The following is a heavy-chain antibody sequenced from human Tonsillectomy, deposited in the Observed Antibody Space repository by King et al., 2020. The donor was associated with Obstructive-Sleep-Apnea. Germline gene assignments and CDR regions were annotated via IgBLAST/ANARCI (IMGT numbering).Heavy chain of an antibody. Sequence: VQLQQWGAGLLKPSETLSLTCAVFGGSFSGHRWSWISQSPGKGLQWIGEINDSGSTNYNPSLRSRVTISLDTSKNQFSLKLNSVTAADTAVYYCARRDDYWGQGTLVTVSS. CDR3: ARRDDY. V-gene: IGHV4-34*01. J-gene: IGHJ4*02. CDR1: GGSFSGHR. CDR2: INDSGST.